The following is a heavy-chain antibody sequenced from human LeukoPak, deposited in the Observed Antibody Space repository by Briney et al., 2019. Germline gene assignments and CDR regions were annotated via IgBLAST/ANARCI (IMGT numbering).Heavy chain of an antibody. CDR1: GGSISSGGYY. CDR3: ARGGSDYDILTGYYSPRNWFDP. D-gene: IGHD3-9*01. Sequence: SETLSLTCTVSGGSISSGGYYWSWIRQHPGKGLEWIGYIYYSGSTYYNPSLKSRVTISVDTSKNQFSLKLSSVTAADTAVYYCARGGSDYDILTGYYSPRNWFDPWGQGTLVTVSS. J-gene: IGHJ5*02. CDR2: IYYSGST. V-gene: IGHV4-31*03.